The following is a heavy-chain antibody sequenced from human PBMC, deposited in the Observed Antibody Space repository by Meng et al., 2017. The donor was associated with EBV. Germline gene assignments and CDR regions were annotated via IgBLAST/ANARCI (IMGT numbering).Heavy chain of an antibody. CDR3: AKSRSSTPGIVDD. CDR1: SVSVTRCPYH. CDR2: IYDNGIT. V-gene: IGHV4-61*01. D-gene: IGHD2/OR15-2a*01. J-gene: IGHJ4*02. Sequence: VPLAGAGPGLVTPSETLSLTRIVSSVSVTRCPYHWSWIRRSPGKGLEWIGYIYDNGITIYNPSLKSRVTISLETSKNQFSLKVNSVTTADTAVYYCAKSRSSTPGIVDDWGQGTLVTVSS.